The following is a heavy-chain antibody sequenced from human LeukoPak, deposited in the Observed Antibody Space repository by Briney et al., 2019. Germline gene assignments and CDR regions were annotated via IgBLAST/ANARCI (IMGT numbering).Heavy chain of an antibody. D-gene: IGHD4-17*01. CDR1: GYNFTNYW. CDR3: ARTAKGTVSGVWYFDL. CDR2: IYPGASDT. J-gene: IGHJ2*01. Sequence: GESLKISCQASGYNFTNYWIAWVRQMPGKGLEWVGIIYPGASDTRYSPSFQGHVTISTDKSISAAYLQWSSLKASDSAMYFCARTAKGTVSGVWYFDLWGRGTLVTVSS. V-gene: IGHV5-51*01.